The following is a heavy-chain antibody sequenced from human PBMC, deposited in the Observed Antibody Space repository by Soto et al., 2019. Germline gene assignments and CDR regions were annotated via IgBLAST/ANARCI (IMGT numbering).Heavy chain of an antibody. CDR3: ARGYSSSPDYYYYGMDV. Sequence: GASVKVSCKASGYTFTSYGISWVRQAPGQGLEWMGWISAYNGNTNYAQKHQGRVTMTTDTSTSTAYMELRSLRSDDTAVYYCARGYSSSPDYYYYGMDVWGQGTTVTVSS. V-gene: IGHV1-18*01. CDR1: GYTFTSYG. J-gene: IGHJ6*02. CDR2: ISAYNGNT. D-gene: IGHD6-13*01.